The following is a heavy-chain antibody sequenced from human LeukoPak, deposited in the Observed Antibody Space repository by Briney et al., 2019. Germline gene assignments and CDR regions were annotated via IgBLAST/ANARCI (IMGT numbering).Heavy chain of an antibody. V-gene: IGHV4-59*01. CDR1: GGSISSYY. CDR2: IYYTGST. Sequence: SETLSLTCTVSGGSISSYYWSWIRQPPGKGLEWIGYIYYTGSTNYNPSLKSRVIISVDTSKNQFSLRLSSVTAADRATYYCAREKESIDYGDSRISWYFDLWGRGTLVTVSS. CDR3: AREKESIDYGDSRISWYFDL. J-gene: IGHJ2*01. D-gene: IGHD4-17*01.